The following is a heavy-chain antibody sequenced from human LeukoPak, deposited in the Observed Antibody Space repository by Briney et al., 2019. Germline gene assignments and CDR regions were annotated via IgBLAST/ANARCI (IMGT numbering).Heavy chain of an antibody. D-gene: IGHD2-15*01. CDR2: IRGDTGDA. V-gene: IGHV1-2*02. J-gene: IGHJ4*02. Sequence: ASVTVSCKTSGYTLSDYYMHWVRQAPGQGLEWMGWIRGDTGDADSPRKFQGRVTMTRDMSTNTAYMELSRLRYDDTAMYFCARVRGKSCDYWGQGTLVTVPS. CDR3: ARVRGKSCDY. CDR1: GYTLSDYY.